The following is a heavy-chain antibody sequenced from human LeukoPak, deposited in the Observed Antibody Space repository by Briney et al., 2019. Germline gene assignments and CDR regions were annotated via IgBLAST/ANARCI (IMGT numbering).Heavy chain of an antibody. Sequence: PGRSVRLSCAASGFTFSSYAMSWVRQAPGKGLEWVSSISGSGGSTYYADSVKGRFTISRDNSKNTLYLQMNSLRAEDTAVYYCARGGLLYSSSHDAFDIWGEGTMVTVSS. J-gene: IGHJ3*02. CDR3: ARGGLLYSSSHDAFDI. CDR2: ISGSGGST. CDR1: GFTFSSYA. D-gene: IGHD6-6*01. V-gene: IGHV3-23*01.